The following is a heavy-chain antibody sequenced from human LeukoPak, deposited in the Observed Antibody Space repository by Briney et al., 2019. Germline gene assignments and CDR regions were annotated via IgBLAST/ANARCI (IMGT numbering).Heavy chain of an antibody. V-gene: IGHV1-69*04. Sequence: SVKVSCKASGYTFTSYGISWVRQAPGQGLEWMGRIIPILGIANYAQKFQGRVTITADKSTSTAYMELSSLRSEDTAVYYCARAGTADYGGNYFDYWGQGTLVTVSS. CDR2: IIPILGIA. CDR1: GYTFTSYG. D-gene: IGHD4-23*01. J-gene: IGHJ4*02. CDR3: ARAGTADYGGNYFDY.